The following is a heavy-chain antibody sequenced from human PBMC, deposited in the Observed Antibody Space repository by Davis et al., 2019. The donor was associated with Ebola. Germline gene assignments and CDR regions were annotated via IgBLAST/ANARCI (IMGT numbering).Heavy chain of an antibody. Sequence: PSETLSLTCTVSGGSISSRSYYWGWIRQPPGKGLEWIGTIYYSGSTYYNPSLKSRVTISIDTSKNQFSLKLSSVTAADTAVYYCARWQGGSSYAFDIWGQGTMVTVSS. CDR1: GGSISSRSYY. CDR2: IYYSGST. CDR3: ARWQGGSSYAFDI. D-gene: IGHD6-6*01. J-gene: IGHJ3*02. V-gene: IGHV4-39*07.